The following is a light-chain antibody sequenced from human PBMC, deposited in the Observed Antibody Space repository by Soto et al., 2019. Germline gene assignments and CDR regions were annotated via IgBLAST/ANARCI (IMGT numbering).Light chain of an antibody. CDR3: QQYGSSPWT. CDR1: QSVSNNF. V-gene: IGKV3-20*01. J-gene: IGKJ1*01. Sequence: EIVLTQSPGTLSLSLGERATLSCRASQSVSNNFLAWYQQKPGQAPRLLIYGASSRATGIPDRFSGSGSGTDFTLTISRLETEDCAVYFCQQYGSSPWTSGQGTKVDIK. CDR2: GAS.